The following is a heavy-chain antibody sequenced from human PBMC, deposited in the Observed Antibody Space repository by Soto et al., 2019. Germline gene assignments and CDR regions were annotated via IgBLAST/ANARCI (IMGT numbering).Heavy chain of an antibody. D-gene: IGHD2-15*01. J-gene: IGHJ4*01. Sequence: PSETLSLTCTVSGGSIRNVYWSWIRQAPGKGLEWIGFIFHSGNAKYNPSLKSRVTISVDTSKNQFSLSLDSVTAADTAVYFCARAHAPTLPFDYWGQGPLVTVSS. CDR2: IFHSGNA. V-gene: IGHV4-59*01. CDR1: GGSIRNVY. CDR3: ARAHAPTLPFDY.